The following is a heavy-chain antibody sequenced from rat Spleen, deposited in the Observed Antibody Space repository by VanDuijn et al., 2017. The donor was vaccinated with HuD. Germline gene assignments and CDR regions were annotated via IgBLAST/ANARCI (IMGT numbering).Heavy chain of an antibody. CDR1: GYSITSNY. D-gene: IGHD1-3*01. CDR3: ARKPAFFFDY. Sequence: EVQLQESGPGLVKPSQSLSLTCSVTGYSITSNYWGWIRKFPGNKMEWMGYISYSGSTSYNPSLKSRISITRDTAKNQFFLQLNSVTTEDTATYCCARKPAFFFDYWGQGVMVTVSS. J-gene: IGHJ2*01. V-gene: IGHV3-1*01. CDR2: ISYSGST.